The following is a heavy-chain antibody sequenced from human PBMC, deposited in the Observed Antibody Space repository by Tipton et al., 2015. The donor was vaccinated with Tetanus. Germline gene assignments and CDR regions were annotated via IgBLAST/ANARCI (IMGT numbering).Heavy chain of an antibody. CDR1: RGPISSYY. CDR3: ARHGHPSAVVARDASDI. CDR2: ISNGNT. V-gene: IGHV4-4*07. D-gene: IGHD2-15*01. Sequence: TLSLTCTVSRGPISSYYWSWIRQPAGKGLEWIGHISNGNTDYTPSLKRRVTLSVDTSKNQFSLKLRSVTAADTAVYYCARHGHPSAVVARDASDIWGHGTMVNVSS. J-gene: IGHJ3*02.